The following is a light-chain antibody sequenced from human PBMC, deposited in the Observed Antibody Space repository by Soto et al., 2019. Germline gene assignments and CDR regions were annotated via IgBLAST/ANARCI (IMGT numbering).Light chain of an antibody. CDR3: SSYTTSSTRV. Sequence: QSALTQPASVSGSPGRSIAISCTVSSSDVGIYNYVSWYQQHPGKVPKLIIYEVSNRPSGVSNRFSGSKSGNTASLTISGLQAEDEADYYCSSYTTSSTRVFGTGTKVTVL. CDR2: EVS. CDR1: SSDVGIYNY. V-gene: IGLV2-14*01. J-gene: IGLJ1*01.